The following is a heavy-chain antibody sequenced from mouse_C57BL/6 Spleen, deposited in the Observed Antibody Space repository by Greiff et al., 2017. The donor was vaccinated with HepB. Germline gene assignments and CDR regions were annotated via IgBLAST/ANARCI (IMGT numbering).Heavy chain of an antibody. CDR3: ARGYGSSKFAY. CDR1: GYSITSGYY. J-gene: IGHJ3*01. CDR2: ISYDGSN. Sequence: EVQLVESGPGLVKPSQSLSLTCSVTGYSITSGYYWNWIRQFPGNKLEWMGYISYDGSNNYNPSLKNRISITRDTSKNQFFLKLNSVTTEDTATYYCARGYGSSKFAYWGQGTLVTVSA. V-gene: IGHV3-6*01. D-gene: IGHD1-1*01.